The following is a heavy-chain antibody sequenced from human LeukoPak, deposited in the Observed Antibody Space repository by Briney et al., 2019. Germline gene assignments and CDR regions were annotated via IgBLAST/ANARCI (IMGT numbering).Heavy chain of an antibody. CDR1: GGSISSYY. J-gene: IGHJ6*03. V-gene: IGHV4-59*01. CDR2: IYYSGST. CDR3: ARGGGLNYYYYYMDV. Sequence: SETLSLTCTVSGGSISSYYWSWIRQPPGKGLEWIGYIYYSGSTNYNPSLKSRVTISVDTSKNQFSLKLSSVTAADTAVYYCARGGGLNYYYYYMDVWGKGTTVTVSS. D-gene: IGHD6-25*01.